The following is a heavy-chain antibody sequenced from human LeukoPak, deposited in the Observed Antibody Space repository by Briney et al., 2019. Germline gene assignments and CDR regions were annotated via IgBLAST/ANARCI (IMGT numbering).Heavy chain of an antibody. D-gene: IGHD3-22*01. Sequence: ASVKVSCKASGYTFTGYYTHWVRQAPGQGLEWMGRINPNSGGTNYAQKFQGRVTMTRDTSISTAYMELSRLRSDDTAVYYCTYYYDSSGYRNYWGQGTLVTVSS. CDR2: INPNSGGT. CDR3: TYYYDSSGYRNY. CDR1: GYTFTGYY. J-gene: IGHJ4*02. V-gene: IGHV1-2*06.